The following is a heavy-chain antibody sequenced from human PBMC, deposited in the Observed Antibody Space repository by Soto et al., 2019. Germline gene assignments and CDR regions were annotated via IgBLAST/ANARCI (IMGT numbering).Heavy chain of an antibody. CDR1: GGSFDGYY. CDR2: ISHSLST. J-gene: IGHJ4*02. CDR3: ARGRHTSNWYPLFDF. Sequence: QVQLQQWGAGLLKPSETLSLTCAVYGGSFDGYYWNWIRQSPGKGLEWIGEISHSLSTNYSPSFKSRVSLSVDTSKNQFSLELTSVTAADTAMYYCARGRHTSNWYPLFDFWGRGTLVTVSS. D-gene: IGHD2-2*01. V-gene: IGHV4-34*01.